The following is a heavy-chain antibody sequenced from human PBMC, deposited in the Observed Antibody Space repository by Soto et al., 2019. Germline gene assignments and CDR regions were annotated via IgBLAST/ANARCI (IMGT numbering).Heavy chain of an antibody. J-gene: IGHJ3*02. CDR3: ARAPHLWFGASDAFDI. D-gene: IGHD3-10*01. V-gene: IGHV4-31*03. Sequence: SETLSLTCTVSGGSISSGGYYWSWIRQHPGKGLEWIGYIYYSGSTYYNPSLKSRVTISVDTSKNQFSLKLSSVTAADTAVYYCARAPHLWFGASDAFDIWGQGXMVTVSS. CDR2: IYYSGST. CDR1: GGSISSGGYY.